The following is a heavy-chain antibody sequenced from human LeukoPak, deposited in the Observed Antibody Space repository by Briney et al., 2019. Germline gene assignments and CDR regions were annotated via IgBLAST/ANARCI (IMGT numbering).Heavy chain of an antibody. J-gene: IGHJ2*01. CDR3: ARSYQLLQKSYWYFDL. CDR2: ISAYNGNT. D-gene: IGHD2-2*01. CDR1: GYTFTSYG. Sequence: GASVKVSCKASGYTFTSYGISWVRQAPGQRLEWMGWISAYNGNTNYAQKLQARVTMTTNKPTRTAYMDLRSLRSDDTAVYSCARSYQLLQKSYWYFDLWGRGTLVTVSS. V-gene: IGHV1-18*01.